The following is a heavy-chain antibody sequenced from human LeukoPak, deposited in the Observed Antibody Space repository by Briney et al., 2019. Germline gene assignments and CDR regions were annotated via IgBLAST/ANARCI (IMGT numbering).Heavy chain of an antibody. CDR1: GFTFSSYA. Sequence: GGSLRLFCAASGFTFSSYAMSWVRQAPGKGLEWVSAISGSGGSTYYADSVKGRFTISRDNSKNTLYLQMNNLRAEDTAVYYCAKDSGYYYVPVSYFDYWGQGTLVTVSS. D-gene: IGHD3-22*01. V-gene: IGHV3-23*01. CDR3: AKDSGYYYVPVSYFDY. CDR2: ISGSGGST. J-gene: IGHJ4*02.